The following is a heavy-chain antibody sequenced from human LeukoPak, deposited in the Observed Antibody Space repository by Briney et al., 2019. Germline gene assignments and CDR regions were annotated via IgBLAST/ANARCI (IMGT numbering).Heavy chain of an antibody. CDR1: GGSFTGYY. CDR2: INHSGST. D-gene: IGHD3-3*01. CDR3: ARDGITIFGLGP. V-gene: IGHV4-34*01. Sequence: SETLSLTCADYGGSFTGYYWSWIRQPPGKGLEWIGEINHSGSTNYNPSLKSRVTISVDTSKNQFPLKLSSVTAADTAVYYCARDGITIFGLGPWGQGTLVTVSS. J-gene: IGHJ5*02.